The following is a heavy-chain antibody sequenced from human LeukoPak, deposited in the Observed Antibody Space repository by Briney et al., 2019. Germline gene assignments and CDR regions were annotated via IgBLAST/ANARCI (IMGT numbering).Heavy chain of an antibody. CDR3: ARASGAWEQWLDHWYFDL. V-gene: IGHV4-59*10. Sequence: SETLSLTCAVYGGSISSYYWSWIRQPAGKGLEWIGRIYTSGSTNYNPSLKSRVTMSVDTSKNQFSLKLSPVTAADTAVYYCARASGAWEQWLDHWYFDLWGRGTLVTVSS. D-gene: IGHD6-19*01. CDR1: GGSISSYY. J-gene: IGHJ2*01. CDR2: IYTSGST.